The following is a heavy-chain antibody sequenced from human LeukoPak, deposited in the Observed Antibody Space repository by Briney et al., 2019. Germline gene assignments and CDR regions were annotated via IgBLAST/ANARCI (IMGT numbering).Heavy chain of an antibody. D-gene: IGHD3-3*01. CDR3: AREEKSFGAFDY. J-gene: IGHJ4*02. Sequence: SQTLSLTCTVSGGSISSGDYSWSWIRQPPGKGLEWIGYIYYSGSTYYNPSLKSRVTISVDTSKNQFSLKLSSVTAADTAVYYCAREEKSFGAFDYWGQGTLVTVSS. CDR2: IYYSGST. V-gene: IGHV4-30-4*01. CDR1: GGSISSGDYS.